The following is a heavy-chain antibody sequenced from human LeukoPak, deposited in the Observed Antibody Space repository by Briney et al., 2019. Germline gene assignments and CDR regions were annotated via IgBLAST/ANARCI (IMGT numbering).Heavy chain of an antibody. CDR1: GFTFSSYA. J-gene: IGHJ3*02. CDR2: ISGSGTST. Sequence: PGGSLRLSYAASGFTFSSYAMSWVRQAPGKGLESFSAISGSGTSTYYADSVKGRFTISRDNSKNTLYLQMNSLRAEDTAVYYCAKALVRPFDAFDIWGQGTMVTVSS. D-gene: IGHD3-16*01. V-gene: IGHV3-23*01. CDR3: AKALVRPFDAFDI.